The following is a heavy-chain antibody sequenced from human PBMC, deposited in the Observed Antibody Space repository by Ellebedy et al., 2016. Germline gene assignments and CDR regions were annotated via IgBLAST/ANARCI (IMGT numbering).Heavy chain of an antibody. D-gene: IGHD3-22*01. Sequence: GGSLRLSXAASGFTFSSYDMHWVRQATGKGLEWVSAIGTAGDTYYPGSVKGRFTISRENAKNSLYLQMNILRAEDTAVYYCAKDYRASSANYYYGMDVWGQGTTVTVSS. CDR3: AKDYRASSANYYYGMDV. CDR1: GFTFSSYD. V-gene: IGHV3-13*01. CDR2: IGTAGDT. J-gene: IGHJ6*02.